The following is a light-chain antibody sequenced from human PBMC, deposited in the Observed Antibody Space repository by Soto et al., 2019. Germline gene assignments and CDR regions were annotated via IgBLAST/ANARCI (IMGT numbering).Light chain of an antibody. CDR1: SSDVAAYNY. CDR2: DVR. V-gene: IGLV2-14*01. CDR3: SSYTSRSTLV. Sequence: QSALTQPASVSGSPGQSITISCTGTSSDVAAYNYVSWYQQHPGKAPKLMIYDVRSRPSGVSNRFSGSKSGNTASLTISGLQAEDEADYYCSSYTSRSTLVFGGGTKVTVL. J-gene: IGLJ2*01.